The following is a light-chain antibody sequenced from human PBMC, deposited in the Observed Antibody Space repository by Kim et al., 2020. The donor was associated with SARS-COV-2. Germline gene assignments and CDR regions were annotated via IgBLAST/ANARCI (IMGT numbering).Light chain of an antibody. Sequence: KTVTISCTHSSGSIASNYVQWYHQRPGSAPTTVIYEDNQRPSGVPDRFSGSIDSSSNSASLTISGLKTEDEADYYCQSYDSSIVVFGGGTQLTVL. V-gene: IGLV6-57*03. J-gene: IGLJ2*01. CDR2: EDN. CDR3: QSYDSSIVV. CDR1: SGSIASNY.